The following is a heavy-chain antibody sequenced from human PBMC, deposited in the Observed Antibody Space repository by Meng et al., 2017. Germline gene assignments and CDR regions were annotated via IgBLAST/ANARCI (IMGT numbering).Heavy chain of an antibody. J-gene: IGHJ4*02. CDR1: GFTFDDYG. CDR2: INWNGGST. CDR3: ARDRVLGYYYDSSGSNYFDY. Sequence: GESLKISCAASGFTFDDYGMSWVRQAPGKGLEWVSGINWNGGSTGYADSVKGRFTISRDNSKNTLYLQMNSLRAEDAAVYYCARDRVLGYYYDSSGSNYFDYWGQGTLVTVSS. D-gene: IGHD3-22*01. V-gene: IGHV3-20*04.